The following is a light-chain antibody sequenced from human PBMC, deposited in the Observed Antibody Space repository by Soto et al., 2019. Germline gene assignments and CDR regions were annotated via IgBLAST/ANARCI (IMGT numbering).Light chain of an antibody. V-gene: IGKV1-39*01. Sequence: DIQLTQSPSLLSASVGDRVTIACRASQSIISYLNWYQQKPGKAPKLLIYAASSLQSGVPSRFSGSGSGTDFTLTISSLQPEDFATYYCQQSYSTPQTFGQGTKVDI. CDR1: QSIISY. CDR2: AAS. CDR3: QQSYSTPQT. J-gene: IGKJ1*01.